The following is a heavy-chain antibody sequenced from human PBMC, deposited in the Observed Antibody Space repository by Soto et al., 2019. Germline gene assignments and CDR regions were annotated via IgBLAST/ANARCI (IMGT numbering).Heavy chain of an antibody. D-gene: IGHD2-15*01. Sequence: TRSVTCSVSGDSISTVEYFWAWVRPPPGQSRGCIGYIYKSATTYYNPSFESRVAISLDTSKSKFSLNVTSLTAADTAVYFCPSRRYCLTGRCFPNWFDSWGQGSLVTVSS. CDR3: PSRRYCLTGRCFPNWFDS. CDR1: GDSISTVEYF. J-gene: IGHJ5*01. CDR2: IYKSATT. V-gene: IGHV4-30-4*01.